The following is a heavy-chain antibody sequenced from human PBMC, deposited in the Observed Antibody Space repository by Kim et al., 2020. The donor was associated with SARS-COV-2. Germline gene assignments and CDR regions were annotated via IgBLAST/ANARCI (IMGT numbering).Heavy chain of an antibody. J-gene: IGHJ6*02. CDR2: ISYDGSNK. D-gene: IGHD3-10*01. V-gene: IGHV3-30*18. CDR1: GFTFSSYG. Sequence: GGSLRLSCAASGFTFSSYGMHWVRQAPGKGLEWVAVISYDGSNKYYADSVKGRFTISRDNSKNTLYLQMNSLRAEDTAVYYCAKESGLGSDYAWTYYYYDMDVWGQGNTVTVSS. CDR3: AKESGLGSDYAWTYYYYDMDV.